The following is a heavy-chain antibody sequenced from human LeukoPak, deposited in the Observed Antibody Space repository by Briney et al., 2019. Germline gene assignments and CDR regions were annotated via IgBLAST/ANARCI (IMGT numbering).Heavy chain of an antibody. V-gene: IGHV4-34*01. D-gene: IGHD3-10*01. J-gene: IGHJ6*03. CDR2: INHSGST. CDR1: GGSFSGYY. CDR3: ARHAWFGELLFGLGHYYYMDV. Sequence: SETLSLTCAVYGGSFSGYYWSWIRQPPGKGLEWIGEINHSGSTNYNPSLKSRVTISVDTSKNQFSLKLSPVTAADTAVYYCARHAWFGELLFGLGHYYYMDVWGKGTTVTISS.